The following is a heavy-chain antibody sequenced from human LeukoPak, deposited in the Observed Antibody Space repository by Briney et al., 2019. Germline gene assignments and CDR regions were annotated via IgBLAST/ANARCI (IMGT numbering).Heavy chain of an antibody. CDR2: INPNSGGT. CDR1: GYTFTGYY. J-gene: IGHJ5*02. D-gene: IGHD5-18*01. Sequence: ASVKVSCKASGYTFTGYYMHWVRQAPGQGLEWMGWINPNSGGTNYAQKFQGRVTMTRDTSISTAYMELSRLGSDDTAVYYCARGRHHRGSGYGHNWFDPWGQGTLVTVSS. V-gene: IGHV1-2*02. CDR3: ARGRHHRGSGYGHNWFDP.